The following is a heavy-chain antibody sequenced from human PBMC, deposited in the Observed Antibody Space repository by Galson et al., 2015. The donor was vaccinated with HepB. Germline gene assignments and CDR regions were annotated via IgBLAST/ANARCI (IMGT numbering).Heavy chain of an antibody. J-gene: IGHJ4*02. CDR2: TYYRSKWYN. CDR1: GDSVASNSAA. Sequence: CAISGDSVASNSAAWNWIRQSPSSGLEWLGRTYYRSKWYNDYALSVKSRITINPDISKNQFSLVLKSVTPEDTAVYYCTTRRYSSGWDLFDYWGQGTLVTVSS. D-gene: IGHD6-19*01. V-gene: IGHV6-1*01. CDR3: TTRRYSSGWDLFDY.